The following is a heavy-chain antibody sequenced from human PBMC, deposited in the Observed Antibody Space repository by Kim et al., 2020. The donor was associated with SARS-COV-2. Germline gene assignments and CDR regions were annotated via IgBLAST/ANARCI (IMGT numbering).Heavy chain of an antibody. Sequence: SETLSLTGTVSGGSISSSSYYWGWIRQPPGKGLEWIGSIYYSGSTYYNPSLKSRVTISVDTSKNQFSLKLSSVTAADTAVYYCARRTRDYGDYHWGQGTLVTVSS. CDR3: ARRTRDYGDYH. D-gene: IGHD4-17*01. CDR2: IYYSGST. V-gene: IGHV4-39*07. CDR1: GGSISSSSYY. J-gene: IGHJ5*02.